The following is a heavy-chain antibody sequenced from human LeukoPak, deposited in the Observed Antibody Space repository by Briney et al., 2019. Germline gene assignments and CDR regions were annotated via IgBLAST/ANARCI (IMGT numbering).Heavy chain of an antibody. Sequence: SETLSLNCTVSAGAISSSHYYWGWLRQPPGKGLEWIGSIYYSGSTSYNSSLKSRVTISVDTSKNQFSLKLSSVTAADTAVYYCAILPARDTYYYDSSGYYRPGVHWGQGTLVTVSS. CDR1: AGAISSSHYY. D-gene: IGHD3-22*01. CDR3: AILPARDTYYYDSSGYYRPGVH. J-gene: IGHJ4*02. V-gene: IGHV4-39*07. CDR2: IYYSGST.